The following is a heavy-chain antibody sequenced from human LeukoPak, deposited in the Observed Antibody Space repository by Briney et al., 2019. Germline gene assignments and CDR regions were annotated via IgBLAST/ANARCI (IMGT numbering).Heavy chain of an antibody. CDR3: AREKFRYADY. V-gene: IGHV4-34*01. Sequence: PSETLSLTCAVYGGSFSGYYWSWIRQPPGKGLEWIGEINHSGSTNYNPSLKSRVTISVDTSKNQFSLKLSSVTAADTAMYYCAREKFRYADYWGQGTLVTVSS. D-gene: IGHD1-1*01. CDR1: GGSFSGYY. CDR2: INHSGST. J-gene: IGHJ4*02.